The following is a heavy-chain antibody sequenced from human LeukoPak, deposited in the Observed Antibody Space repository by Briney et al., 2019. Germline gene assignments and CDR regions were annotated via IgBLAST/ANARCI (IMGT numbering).Heavy chain of an antibody. Sequence: SQTLSLTCAISGDSVSSNSAAWNWIRQSPSGGLQWLGGTYHRSKWFNGYAVSVRGRITINPDTSKNQFSLQLNSVTPEDTAVYYCARSAALGIDYWGQGTLVTVSS. CDR3: ARSAALGIDY. CDR2: TYHRSKWFN. V-gene: IGHV6-1*01. CDR1: GDSVSSNSAA. D-gene: IGHD7-27*01. J-gene: IGHJ4*02.